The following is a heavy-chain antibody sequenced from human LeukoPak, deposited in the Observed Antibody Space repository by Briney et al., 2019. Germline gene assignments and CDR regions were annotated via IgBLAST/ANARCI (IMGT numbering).Heavy chain of an antibody. CDR2: MNPNSGNT. J-gene: IGHJ4*02. CDR3: AREDYYDSGSSDY. Sequence: ASVKVSCKASGYTLTSYDINWVRQATGQGLEWMGWMNPNSGNTAYAQKFQGRVTITRNTSISTAYVELSSLRSEDTAIYYCAREDYYDSGSSDYWGQGTLVTVSS. V-gene: IGHV1-8*03. CDR1: GYTLTSYD. D-gene: IGHD3-22*01.